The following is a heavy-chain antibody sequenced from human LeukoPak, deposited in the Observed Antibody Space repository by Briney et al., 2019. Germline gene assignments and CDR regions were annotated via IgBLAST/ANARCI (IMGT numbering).Heavy chain of an antibody. CDR2: ISYDGRNK. J-gene: IGHJ4*02. Sequence: PGRSLRLSCAASGFTFSSYGMHWVRQAPGKGLEWVAVISYDGRNKYYADSVKGRFTISRDNSKNTLYLQMNSLRAEDTAVYYCAKGLRYSDNWGQGTLVTVSS. CDR3: AKGLRYSDN. V-gene: IGHV3-30*18. D-gene: IGHD3-9*01. CDR1: GFTFSSYG.